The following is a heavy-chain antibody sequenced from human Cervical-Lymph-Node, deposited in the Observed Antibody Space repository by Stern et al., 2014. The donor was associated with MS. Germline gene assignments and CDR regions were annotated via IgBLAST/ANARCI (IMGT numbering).Heavy chain of an antibody. V-gene: IGHV1-69-2*01. Sequence: EVQLVQSGAEVKKPGATVKISCKASGYSFTDYYMHWVQQAPGKGLYWVGLVDPENGKTMYAEKFQGRVTITADMSTDTAYMELSSLISDDTAVYYCATNLPPKGRHSTSLKWFDPWGQGTLVTVSS. J-gene: IGHJ5*02. CDR1: GYSFTDYY. CDR3: ATNLPPKGRHSTSLKWFDP. CDR2: VDPENGKT. D-gene: IGHD6-6*01.